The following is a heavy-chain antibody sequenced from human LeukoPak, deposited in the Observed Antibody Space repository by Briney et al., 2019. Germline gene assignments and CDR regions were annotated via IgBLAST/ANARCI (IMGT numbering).Heavy chain of an antibody. CDR2: IWYDGSNK. CDR1: GFTFSSYS. J-gene: IGHJ4*02. Sequence: GGSLRLSCAASGFTFSSYSMNWVRQAPGKGLEWVAVIWYDGSNKYYADSVKGRFTISRDNSKNTLYLQMNSLRAEDTAVYYCARDSSMYGGNLLDYWGQGTLVTVSS. V-gene: IGHV3-33*08. CDR3: ARDSSMYGGNLLDY. D-gene: IGHD4-23*01.